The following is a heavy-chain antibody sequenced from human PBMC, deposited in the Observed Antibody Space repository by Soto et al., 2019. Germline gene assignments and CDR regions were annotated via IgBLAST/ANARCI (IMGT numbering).Heavy chain of an antibody. D-gene: IGHD1-26*01. J-gene: IGHJ3*02. Sequence: PGGSLRLSFAASGFTFSSYGMHWVRQAPGKGLEWVAVISYDDINKYYADSVKGRFTISRNNSKNTLYLQMNILRAEDTAVYYCANFRHRWDHDAVDIWGQGTMVTVSS. V-gene: IGHV3-30*18. CDR3: ANFRHRWDHDAVDI. CDR2: ISYDDINK. CDR1: GFTFSSYG.